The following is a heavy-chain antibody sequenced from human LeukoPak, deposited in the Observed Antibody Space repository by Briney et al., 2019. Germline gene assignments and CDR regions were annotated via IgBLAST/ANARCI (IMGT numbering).Heavy chain of an antibody. CDR2: ICSGSSYI. J-gene: IGHJ4*02. Sequence: GGSLRLSCAASGFTFSTYTMHGVRQAPGEGLEWVSSICSGSSYIYYADSVKGRFTISRDIAKNSLYLQMKSLRAEDTAVYYCASPTGWELLGAFDYWGQGALVTVSS. CDR1: GFTFSTYT. V-gene: IGHV3-21*01. CDR3: ASPTGWELLGAFDY. D-gene: IGHD1-26*01.